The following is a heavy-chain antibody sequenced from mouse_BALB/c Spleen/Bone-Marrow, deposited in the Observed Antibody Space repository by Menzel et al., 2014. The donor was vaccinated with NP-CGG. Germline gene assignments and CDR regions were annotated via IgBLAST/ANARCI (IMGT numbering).Heavy chain of an antibody. CDR2: IRDKANGYTT. J-gene: IGHJ4*01. Sequence: EVQLQESGGGLVQPGDSLRLSCATSGFTFTEYYMSWVRQPPGKALEWLGFIRDKANGYTTDYSASVKGRFTMSRDNSQSILYLQMNTLRAEDSATYYCARVYIYDGGNAMDYWGQGTSVTVSS. CDR3: ARVYIYDGGNAMDY. CDR1: GFTFTEYY. V-gene: IGHV7-3*02. D-gene: IGHD2-12*01.